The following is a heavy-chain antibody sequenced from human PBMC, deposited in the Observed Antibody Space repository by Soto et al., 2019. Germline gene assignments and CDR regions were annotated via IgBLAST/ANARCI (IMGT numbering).Heavy chain of an antibody. CDR2: IYSGGST. V-gene: IGHV3-53*01. CDR1: GFTFSSNY. D-gene: IGHD1-1*01. Sequence: GGSLRLSCAASGFTFSSNYMSWVRQAPGKGLEWVSVIYSGGSTYYADSVKGRFTISRDNSKNTLYLQMNSLRAEDTAVYYCARDGDWNDRGDVWGQGTTVTVSS. J-gene: IGHJ6*02. CDR3: ARDGDWNDRGDV.